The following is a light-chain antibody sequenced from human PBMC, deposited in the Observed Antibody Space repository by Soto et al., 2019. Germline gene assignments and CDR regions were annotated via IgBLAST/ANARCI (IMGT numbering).Light chain of an antibody. V-gene: IGKV3-20*01. CDR2: GGS. Sequence: EIVLTQSPGTLSLSPGERATLSCRASQNVGSRYLAWYQQKPGQAPRLLIYGGSRRATGVPDRFSGGGSGTDFTLTISRLEPEDFGVFYCHQYGSAPRTFGQGTKVDNK. CDR1: QNVGSRY. CDR3: HQYGSAPRT. J-gene: IGKJ1*01.